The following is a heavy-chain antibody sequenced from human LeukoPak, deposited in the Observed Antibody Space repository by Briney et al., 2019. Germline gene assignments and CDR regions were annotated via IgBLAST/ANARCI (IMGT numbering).Heavy chain of an antibody. CDR2: VYTSGST. CDR3: ARDFPRGSILRVPWFDP. D-gene: IGHD3-16*01. Sequence: PSETLSLTCTVSGGSISSYHWSWIRQPAGKGLEWIGRVYTSGSTNYNPSLKSRVTMSVDTSKNQFSLKLSSVTAADTAVYYCARDFPRGSILRVPWFDPWGQGTLVTVSS. J-gene: IGHJ5*02. V-gene: IGHV4-4*07. CDR1: GGSISSYH.